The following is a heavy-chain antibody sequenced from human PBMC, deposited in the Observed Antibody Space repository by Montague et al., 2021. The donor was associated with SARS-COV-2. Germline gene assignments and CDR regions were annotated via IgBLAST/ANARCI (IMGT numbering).Heavy chain of an antibody. CDR3: ARDRFDFGAGRQGTIDF. D-gene: IGHD3-10*01. Sequence: SETLSLTCSVPGDSITNHYWSWVRQPAGKGLEWIGRMHFTGKTNFSPFFSSRLTMSADTSKNQFSLKLTSVTAADTAIYFCARDRFDFGAGRQGTIDFWGQGTLVTVSS. CDR2: MHFTGKT. J-gene: IGHJ4*02. CDR1: GDSITNHY. V-gene: IGHV4-4*07.